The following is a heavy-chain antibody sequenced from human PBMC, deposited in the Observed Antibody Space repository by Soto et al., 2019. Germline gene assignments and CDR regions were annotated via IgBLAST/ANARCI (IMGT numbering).Heavy chain of an antibody. CDR2: IYYSGSI. CDR3: ARDRDGFDI. V-gene: IGHV4-59*11. J-gene: IGHJ3*02. CDR1: GASISSHY. Sequence: QVKQQESGPGLVKPSETLSLTCTVSGASISSHYWNWIRQHPGKGLEWIGYIYYSGSISYNDSLKSRVTMSVDTSKNHLYLELTSVTAADTAVYYCARDRDGFDIWGQGTLVTVSS.